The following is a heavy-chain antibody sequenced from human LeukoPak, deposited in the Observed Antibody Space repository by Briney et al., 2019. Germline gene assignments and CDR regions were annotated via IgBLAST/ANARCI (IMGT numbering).Heavy chain of an antibody. CDR2: IYHSGST. V-gene: IGHV4-4*02. Sequence: SETLSLTCAVSGGSISSSNWWSWVRQPPGKGLEWIGEIYHSGSTNYNPSLKSRVTISVDKSKNQFSLKLSPVTAADTDVYYCARAGYSYGFSYFDYWGQGTLVTVSS. CDR1: GGSISSSNW. CDR3: ARAGYSYGFSYFDY. J-gene: IGHJ4*02. D-gene: IGHD5-18*01.